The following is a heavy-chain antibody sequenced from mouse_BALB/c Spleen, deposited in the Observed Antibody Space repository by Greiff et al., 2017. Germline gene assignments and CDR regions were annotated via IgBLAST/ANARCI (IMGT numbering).Heavy chain of an antibody. D-gene: IGHD2-1*01. J-gene: IGHJ2*01. Sequence: EVQRVESGAELVKPGASVKLSCTASGFNFKDTYMHWVKQRPEQGLEWIGRIDPANGNTKYDPKFQGKATITADTSSNTAYLQLSSLTSEDTAVYYCARAYGNYFDDWGQGTTLTVSS. CDR2: IDPANGNT. CDR3: ARAYGNYFDD. CDR1: GFNFKDTY. V-gene: IGHV14-3*02.